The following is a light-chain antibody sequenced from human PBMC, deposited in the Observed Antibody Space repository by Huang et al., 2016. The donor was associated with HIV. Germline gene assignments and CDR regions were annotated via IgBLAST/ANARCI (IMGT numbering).Light chain of an antibody. Sequence: EIVLTQSPGTLSLSPGERATISCRASQSVRSSSLAWYQQKPGQSPRLLIFGASNRATAIPDRFSGSVSATDFTLTISRLEPEDFAVYYCQQYGSSPLTFGGGTKVEIK. CDR2: GAS. CDR1: QSVRSSS. V-gene: IGKV3-20*01. CDR3: QQYGSSPLT. J-gene: IGKJ4*01.